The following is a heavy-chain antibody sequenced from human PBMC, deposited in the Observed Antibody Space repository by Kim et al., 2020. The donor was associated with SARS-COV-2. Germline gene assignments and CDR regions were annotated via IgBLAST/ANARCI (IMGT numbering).Heavy chain of an antibody. J-gene: IGHJ4*02. CDR3: AKSYSGSYFGYDY. CDR2: ISYDGSNK. CDR1: GFTFNTYG. Sequence: GGSLRLSCAASGFTFNTYGMHWVRQAPGKGLEWVAVISYDGSNKYYADSVKGRFTISRNNYKKTLHLQMNSLRIEDTVVYYCAKSYSGSYFGYDYWGQGTLVTVSS. D-gene: IGHD1-26*01. V-gene: IGHV3-30*18.